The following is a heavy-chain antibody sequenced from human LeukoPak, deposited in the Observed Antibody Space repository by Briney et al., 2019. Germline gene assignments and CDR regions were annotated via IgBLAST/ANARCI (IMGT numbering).Heavy chain of an antibody. D-gene: IGHD6-19*01. CDR3: AKDSSGWHPFEFDY. CDR2: IRYDGSRK. CDR1: GFIFSSYG. Sequence: GGSLRLSCAASGFIFSSYGMHWVRQAPDKGLEWVAFIRYDGSRKYYADSVKGRFTISRDNSKNTLYLQMNSLRAEDTAVYYCAKDSSGWHPFEFDYWGQGTLVTVSS. J-gene: IGHJ4*02. V-gene: IGHV3-30*02.